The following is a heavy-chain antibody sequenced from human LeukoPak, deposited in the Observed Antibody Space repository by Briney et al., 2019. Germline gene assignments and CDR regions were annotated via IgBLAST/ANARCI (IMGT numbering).Heavy chain of an antibody. J-gene: IGHJ3*02. CDR1: VFTFSSHA. CDR2: ISVASTP. D-gene: IGHD1-1*01. Sequence: PGVFLRLSCAASVFTFSSHALTWVLQTPGKELNSVSSISVASTPYYLDSVKGRFTISRDNSKNTLYLQMNSLEVEDTALYYCVKCILDNCREGFDIWGQGTMVTVSS. V-gene: IGHV3-23*01. CDR3: VKCILDNCREGFDI.